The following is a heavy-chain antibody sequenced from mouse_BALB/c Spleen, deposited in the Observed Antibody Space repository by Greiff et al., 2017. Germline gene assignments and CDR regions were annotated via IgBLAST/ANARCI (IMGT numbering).Heavy chain of an antibody. J-gene: IGHJ4*01. CDR3: TRQDLYYYAMDY. CDR2: IRLKSNNYAT. Sequence: DVMLVESGGGLVQPGGSMKLSCVASGFTFSNYWMNWVRQSPEKGLEWVAEIRLKSNNYATHYAESVKGRFTISRDDSKSSVYLQMNNLRAEDTGIYYCTRQDLYYYAMDYWGQGTSVTVSS. D-gene: IGHD5-1*01. V-gene: IGHV6-6*02. CDR1: GFTFSNYW.